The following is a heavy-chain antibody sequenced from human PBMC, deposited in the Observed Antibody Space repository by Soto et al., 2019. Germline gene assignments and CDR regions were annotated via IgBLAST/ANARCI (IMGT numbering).Heavy chain of an antibody. D-gene: IGHD4-17*01. CDR3: ARAPDYGDERTFDY. CDR2: INPNSGGT. J-gene: IGHJ4*02. V-gene: IGHV1-2*04. Sequence: VKVSCKASGYTFTGYYMHWVRQAPGQGLERMGWINPNSGGTNYAQKFQGWVTMTRDKSTSTAYMELSRQRTEDTAVYYCARAPDYGDERTFDYWGQGTLVTVSS. CDR1: GYTFTGYY.